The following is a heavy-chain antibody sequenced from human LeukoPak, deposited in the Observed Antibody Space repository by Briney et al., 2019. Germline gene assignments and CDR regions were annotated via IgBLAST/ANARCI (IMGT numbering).Heavy chain of an antibody. D-gene: IGHD3-22*01. CDR1: GYTFIDYY. Sequence: ASVKVSCKASGYTFIDYYMHWVRQAPGQGLEWMGWINPNSGGTNYAQKFQGRVTMTRDTSISTAYMELSRLRSDDTTAYYCARDRDDSSGYYRETLFDYWGQGTLVTVSS. CDR2: INPNSGGT. V-gene: IGHV1-2*02. CDR3: ARDRDDSSGYYRETLFDY. J-gene: IGHJ4*02.